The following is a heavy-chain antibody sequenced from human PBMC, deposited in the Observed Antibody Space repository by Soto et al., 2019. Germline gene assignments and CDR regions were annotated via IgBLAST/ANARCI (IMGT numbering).Heavy chain of an antibody. Sequence: GSLRLSCVASGFTFDNSLMNWVRQAPGKGLEWVANIKEDGSEKYYVDSVKGRFTISRDNAKNSLFLEMTSLRAEDTAVYYCARLNDFWSGYFDHWGQGTLVTVSS. CDR1: GFTFDNSL. V-gene: IGHV3-7*01. J-gene: IGHJ4*02. CDR2: IKEDGSEK. CDR3: ARLNDFWSGYFDH. D-gene: IGHD3-3*01.